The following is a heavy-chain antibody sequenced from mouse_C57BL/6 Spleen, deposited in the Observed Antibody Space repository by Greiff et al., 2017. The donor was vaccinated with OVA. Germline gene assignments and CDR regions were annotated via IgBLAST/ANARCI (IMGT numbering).Heavy chain of an antibody. CDR2: INPNNGGT. CDR3: ATYYYSNYAGWFAY. CDR1: GYTFTDYN. J-gene: IGHJ3*01. Sequence: VQLQQSGPELVKPGASVKISCKASGYTFTDYNMDWVKQSPGKSLEWIGDINPNNGGTIYNQKFKGKATLTVDKSSSTAYMELRSLTSEDTAVYYCATYYYSNYAGWFAYWGQGTLVTVSA. V-gene: IGHV1-18*01. D-gene: IGHD2-5*01.